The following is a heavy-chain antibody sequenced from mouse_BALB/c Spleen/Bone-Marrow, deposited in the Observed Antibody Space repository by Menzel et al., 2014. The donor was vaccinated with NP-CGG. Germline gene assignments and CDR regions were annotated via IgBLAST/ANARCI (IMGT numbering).Heavy chain of an antibody. CDR1: GYSFTGYY. CDR2: VNPNNGGT. J-gene: IGHJ4*01. CDR3: ARPSDNGYSAAKEY. Sequence: EAQLVESGPELVKPGASVKRSCKASGYSFTGYYMHWVKQSLGKGLEWIGRVNPNNGGTSYNQKFKGKAILTVDKSSSTAYMELRSLTTEDSAVYYCARPSDNGYSAAKEYWGQGTSVTVSS. D-gene: IGHD2-3*01. V-gene: IGHV1-26*01.